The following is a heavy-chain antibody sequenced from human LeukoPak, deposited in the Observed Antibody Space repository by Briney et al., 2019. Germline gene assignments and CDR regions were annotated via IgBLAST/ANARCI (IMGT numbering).Heavy chain of an antibody. CDR1: GVSISSSRFY. CDR3: ATDSRSSWFYH. J-gene: IGHJ5*02. Sequence: SETLSLTCTISGVSISSSRFYWGWTRQPPGKGLEWIGSIYYSGSTYYNPSLKSRVTISVDTSKNQFSLKVSSVTAADTAVYYCATDSRSSWFYHWGQGTPVTVSS. V-gene: IGHV4-39*01. CDR2: IYYSGST. D-gene: IGHD6-13*01.